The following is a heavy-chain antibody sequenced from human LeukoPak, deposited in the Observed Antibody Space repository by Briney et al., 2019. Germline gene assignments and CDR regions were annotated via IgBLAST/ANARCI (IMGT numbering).Heavy chain of an antibody. CDR2: IRSGGGST. CDR3: ARAAGGSSGRNPYFDY. CDR1: GFSFSTYA. Sequence: PGGSLRLSCTASGFSFSTYAMSWVRQPPGKGLEWVSTIRSGGGSTYYAESVKGRFTISRDNSKNTLYLQMSSLRADDTAVYYCARAAGGSSGRNPYFDYWGQGTQVTVSS. J-gene: IGHJ4*02. V-gene: IGHV3-23*01. D-gene: IGHD6-19*01.